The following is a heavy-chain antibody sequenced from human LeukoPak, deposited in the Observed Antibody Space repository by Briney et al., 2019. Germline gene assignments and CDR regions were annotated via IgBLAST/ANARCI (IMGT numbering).Heavy chain of an antibody. D-gene: IGHD6-19*01. Sequence: PSETLSLTCTVSGDSISSYYWSWIRQPAGKGLEWIGRIYSSGSINYNPSLKSRVTISVDTSKNQFSLKLSSVTAADTAVYYCARDLGSGWYREEDYWGQGTLVTVSS. V-gene: IGHV4-4*07. CDR3: ARDLGSGWYREEDY. J-gene: IGHJ4*02. CDR1: GDSISSYY. CDR2: IYSSGSI.